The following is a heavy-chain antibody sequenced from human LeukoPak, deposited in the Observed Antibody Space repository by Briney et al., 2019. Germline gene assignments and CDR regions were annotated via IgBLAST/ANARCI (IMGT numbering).Heavy chain of an antibody. J-gene: IGHJ4*02. D-gene: IGHD6-6*01. CDR2: IYYSGST. Sequence: SETLSLTCTVSGGSISSSSYYWGWIRQPPGKGLEWIGSIYYSGSTYYNPSLKSRVTISVDTSKNQFSLKLSSVTAADTAVYYCAREGIAARPTDYWGQGTLVTVPS. CDR1: GGSISSSSYY. V-gene: IGHV4-39*07. CDR3: AREGIAARPTDY.